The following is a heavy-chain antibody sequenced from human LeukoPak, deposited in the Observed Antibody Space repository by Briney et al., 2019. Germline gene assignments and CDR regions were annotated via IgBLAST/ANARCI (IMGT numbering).Heavy chain of an antibody. J-gene: IGHJ4*02. CDR1: GYTFTGYY. D-gene: IGHD3-22*01. Sequence: SCKASGYTFTGYYMHWVRQAPGKGLEWVAFIRYDGSNKYYADSVKGRFTISRDNSKNTLYLQMNSLRAEDTAVYYCAKDLAYYYDSSGPFDYWGQGTLVTVSS. V-gene: IGHV3-30*02. CDR3: AKDLAYYYDSSGPFDY. CDR2: IRYDGSNK.